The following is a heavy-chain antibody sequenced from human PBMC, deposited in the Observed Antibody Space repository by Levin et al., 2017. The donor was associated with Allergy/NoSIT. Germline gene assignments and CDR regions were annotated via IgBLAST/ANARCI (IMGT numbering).Heavy chain of an antibody. CDR3: ARDHSSSLAYADY. J-gene: IGHJ4*02. CDR1: GFTFSSYS. CDR2: ISSSSSYI. V-gene: IGHV3-21*01. D-gene: IGHD6-6*01. Sequence: AGGSLRLSCAASGFTFSSYSMNWVRQAPGKGLEWVSSISSSSSYIYYADSVKGRFTISRDNAKNSLYLQMNSLRAEDTAVYYCARDHSSSLAYADYWGQGTLVTVSS.